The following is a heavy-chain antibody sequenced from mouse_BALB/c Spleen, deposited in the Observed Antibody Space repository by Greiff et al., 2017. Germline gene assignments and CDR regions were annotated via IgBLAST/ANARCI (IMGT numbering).Heavy chain of an antibody. CDR2: ISSGGSYT. D-gene: IGHD1-1*01. CDR1: GFTFSSYG. Sequence: EVMLVESGGDLVKPGGSLKLSCAASGFTFSSYGMSWVRQTPDKRLEWVATISSGGSYTYYPDSVKGRFTISRDNAKNTLYLQMSSLKSEDTAMYYCSRTSTVVADYYAMDYWGQGTSVTVSS. V-gene: IGHV5-6*01. CDR3: SRTSTVVADYYAMDY. J-gene: IGHJ4*01.